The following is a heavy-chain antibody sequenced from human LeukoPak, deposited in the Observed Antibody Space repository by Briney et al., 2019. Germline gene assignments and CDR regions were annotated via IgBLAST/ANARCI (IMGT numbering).Heavy chain of an antibody. CDR2: INHSGST. Sequence: PSETLSLTCTVSGGSISSGSYYWSWIRQPPGKGLEWIGEINHSGSTNYNPSLKSRVTISVDTSKNQFSLKLSSVTAADTAVYYCARGLDSSGYYSYDPWGQGTLVTVSS. J-gene: IGHJ5*02. D-gene: IGHD3-22*01. CDR3: ARGLDSSGYYSYDP. CDR1: GGSISSGSYY. V-gene: IGHV4-39*07.